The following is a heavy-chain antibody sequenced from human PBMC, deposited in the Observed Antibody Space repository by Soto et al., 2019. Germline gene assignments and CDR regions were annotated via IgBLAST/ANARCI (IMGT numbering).Heavy chain of an antibody. V-gene: IGHV3-23*01. CDR2: ISGSGGRT. D-gene: IGHD3-16*01. J-gene: IGHJ3*02. CDR1: GFPFSSYA. Sequence: GWSLRLSCVASGFPFSSYAMSWVRQTPGKGLEWVSGISGSGGRTYYADSVKGRFTISRDNSNNTLSLQMHILRVEDTAVYFCAKGGYYSLFDIWGQGTMVTVSS. CDR3: AKGGYYSLFDI.